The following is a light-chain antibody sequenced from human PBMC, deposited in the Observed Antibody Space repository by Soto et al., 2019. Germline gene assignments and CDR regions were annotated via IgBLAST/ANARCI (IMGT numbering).Light chain of an antibody. CDR3: QQYNDWPPTWT. V-gene: IGKV3-15*01. J-gene: IGKJ1*01. CDR2: GAS. CDR1: QSVSSK. Sequence: EIVMKQSPATLSVSPGERATLSCRASQSVSSKLAWYQQKPGQAPRVLIYGASTRATGIPARFSGSGSGTEFTLTISSLQSEDFAVYYCQQYNDWPPTWTFGQGTRVEIK.